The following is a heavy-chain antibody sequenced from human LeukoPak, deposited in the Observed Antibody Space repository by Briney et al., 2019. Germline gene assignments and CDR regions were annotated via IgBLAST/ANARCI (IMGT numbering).Heavy chain of an antibody. CDR2: IYHSGST. D-gene: IGHD3-16*02. J-gene: IGHJ4*02. CDR1: GGSISSSNW. CDR3: ARVFGDYVWGSYRVRWYFDY. Sequence: SETLSLTCAVSGGSISSSNWWSWVRQPPGKGLEWIGEIYHSGSTNYNPSLKSRVTISVDTSKNQFSLKLGSVTAADTAVYYCARVFGDYVWGSYRVRWYFDYWGQGTLVTVSS. V-gene: IGHV4-4*02.